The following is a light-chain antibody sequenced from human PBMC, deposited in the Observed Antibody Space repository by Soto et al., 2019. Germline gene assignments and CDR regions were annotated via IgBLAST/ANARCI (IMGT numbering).Light chain of an antibody. CDR2: ATS. CDR1: QTISSTY. V-gene: IGKV3-20*01. CDR3: QQYGTSPYT. J-gene: IGKJ2*01. Sequence: EIVLTQSPGSLSLSPGERATISCRASQTISSTYFAWYQQKPGQAPRLLIFATSGRATGIPDRFSGTGSGTDFTLTISRLEPEDFAVYFCQQYGTSPYTFGQGTKLEIK.